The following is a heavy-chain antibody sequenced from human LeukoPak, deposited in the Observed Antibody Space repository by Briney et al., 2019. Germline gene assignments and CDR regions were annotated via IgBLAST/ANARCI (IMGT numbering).Heavy chain of an antibody. CDR1: GFTFSSYE. Sequence: GGSLRLSCAASGFTFSSYEMNWVRQAPGKGLEWVSYISSSGSTIYYADSVKGRFTISRDNAKNSLYLQMNSLRAEDTAVYYCAKGVRLTTGTTWDWFDPWGQGTLVTVSS. CDR2: ISSSGSTI. D-gene: IGHD1-1*01. CDR3: AKGVRLTTGTTWDWFDP. J-gene: IGHJ5*02. V-gene: IGHV3-48*03.